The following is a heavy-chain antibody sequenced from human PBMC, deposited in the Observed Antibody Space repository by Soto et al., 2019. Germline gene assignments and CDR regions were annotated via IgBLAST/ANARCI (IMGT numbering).Heavy chain of an antibody. CDR3: ARIVRWCGYSSSWSQGDYYYGMDV. D-gene: IGHD6-13*01. CDR1: GFSLSTSGMC. Sequence: SGPTLVNPTQTLTLTCTFSGFSLSTSGMCVSWIRQPPGKALEWLALIDWDDDKYYSTSLKTRLTISKDTSKNQVVLTMTNMDPVDTATYYCARIVRWCGYSSSWSQGDYYYGMDVWGQGTTVTVSS. J-gene: IGHJ6*02. V-gene: IGHV2-70*01. CDR2: IDWDDDK.